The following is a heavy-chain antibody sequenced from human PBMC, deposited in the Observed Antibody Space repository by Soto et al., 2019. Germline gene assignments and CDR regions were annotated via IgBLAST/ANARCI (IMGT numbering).Heavy chain of an antibody. CDR2: ISAYNGNT. Sequence: GASVKVSCKASGYTFTSYGISWVRQAPGQGLEWMGWISAYNGNTNYAQKLQGRVTMTTDTSTSTAYMELRSLRSDDTAVYYCAREVHFAGRSDYYYGLAVWGQRTTVIVSS. CDR3: AREVHFAGRSDYYYGLAV. V-gene: IGHV1-18*04. J-gene: IGHJ6*02. D-gene: IGHD1-1*01. CDR1: GYTFTSYG.